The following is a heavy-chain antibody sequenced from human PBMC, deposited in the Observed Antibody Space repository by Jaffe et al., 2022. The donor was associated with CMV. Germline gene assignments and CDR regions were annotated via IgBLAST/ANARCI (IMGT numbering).Heavy chain of an antibody. V-gene: IGHV3-23*01. J-gene: IGHJ4*02. Sequence: EVQLLESGGDLVQPGGSLRLSCAVSGFSFSSYAMSWVRQAPGKGLEWVSVISSGGDSTSYADSVRGRFTISRDNYKNTLYLQMNSLRAEDTAVYYCAKQRETFGDSGTDYWGQGTLVTVSS. CDR3: AKQRETFGDSGTDY. CDR2: ISSGGDST. D-gene: IGHD4-17*01. CDR1: GFSFSSYA.